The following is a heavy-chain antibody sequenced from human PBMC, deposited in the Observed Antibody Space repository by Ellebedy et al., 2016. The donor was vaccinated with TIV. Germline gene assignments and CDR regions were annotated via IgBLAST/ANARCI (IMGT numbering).Heavy chain of an antibody. CDR3: ARDRLGSLGY. V-gene: IGHV3-21*01. CDR1: GFTFSSYS. Sequence: GESLKISCAASGFTFSSYSMNWVRQAPGKGLEWVSSISSSSSYIYYADSVKGRFTISRDNAKNSLYLQMNSLRAEDTAVYYCARDRLGSLGYWGQGTLVTVSS. CDR2: ISSSSSYI. J-gene: IGHJ4*02.